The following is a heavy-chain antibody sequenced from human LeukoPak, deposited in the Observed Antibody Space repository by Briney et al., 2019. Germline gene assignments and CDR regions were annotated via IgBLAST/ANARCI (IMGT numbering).Heavy chain of an antibody. Sequence: PGGSLRPSCAASGFTFSKPWMTRVRQAPGKGLEWVGRIKSKTDGGTTDYAAPVKGRFTISTDDSKNTLYLQMNSLKTEDTAVYYCTTVAYNSLFFRGQGTLVTVSS. J-gene: IGHJ4*02. D-gene: IGHD2/OR15-2a*01. CDR2: IKSKTDGGTT. CDR3: TTVAYNSLFF. V-gene: IGHV3-15*01. CDR1: GFTFSKPW.